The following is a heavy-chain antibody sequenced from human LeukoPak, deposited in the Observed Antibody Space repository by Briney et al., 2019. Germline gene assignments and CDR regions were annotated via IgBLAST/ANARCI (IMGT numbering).Heavy chain of an antibody. V-gene: IGHV1-69*13. CDR2: IIPIFGTA. CDR1: GGTFSSYA. D-gene: IGHD3-10*01. Sequence: SVKVSCKASGGTFSSYAISWVRQAPGQGLEWMGGIIPIFGTANYAQKFQGRVTITADESTSTAYMELSSLRSEDTAVYYCTRTYGSGSYYNHGAFDIWGQGTMVTVSS. J-gene: IGHJ3*02. CDR3: TRTYGSGSYYNHGAFDI.